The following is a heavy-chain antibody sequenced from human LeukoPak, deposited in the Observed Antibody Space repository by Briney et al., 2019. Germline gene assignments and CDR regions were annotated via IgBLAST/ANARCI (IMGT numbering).Heavy chain of an antibody. D-gene: IGHD2-2*01. J-gene: IGHJ6*02. V-gene: IGHV1-2*02. CDR2: INPNSGGT. Sequence: GASVKVSCKASGYTFTGYYMHWVRQAPGQGLEWMGWINPNSGGTNYAQKFQGRVTMTRDTSISTAYMELSRLRSDDTAVYYCAREDIVVVPAAPWYYYYGMDVWGQGTTVTVSS. CDR1: GYTFTGYY. CDR3: AREDIVVVPAAPWYYYYGMDV.